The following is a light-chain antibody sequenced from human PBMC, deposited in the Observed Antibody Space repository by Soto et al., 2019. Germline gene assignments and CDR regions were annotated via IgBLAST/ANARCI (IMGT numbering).Light chain of an antibody. CDR1: QSVSSN. V-gene: IGKV3-15*01. J-gene: IGKJ1*01. CDR2: GAS. CDR3: QQYNNWPRT. Sequence: EIEMTQSPSTLSVSPGERATLSCRASQSVSSNLAWYQQKPGQAPRLLIYGASTRTTGIPARFSGSGSGTEFTLTISSLQSDDFVVYYCQQYNNWPRTFGQGTKVEIK.